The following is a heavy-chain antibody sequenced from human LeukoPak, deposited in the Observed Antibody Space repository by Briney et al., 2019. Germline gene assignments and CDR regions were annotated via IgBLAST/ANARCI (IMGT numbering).Heavy chain of an antibody. CDR2: INCDNGGA. D-gene: IGHD6-13*01. J-gene: IGHJ4*02. Sequence: ASVKVSCKASGYTFTDYYVHWSRQAPGQGLEWMGWINCDNGGAHLARNFQARVTMTRDTSIATASMELTRLRPDDTAVYYCARDSRAAVGTFFDYWGQGTPVTVSS. V-gene: IGHV1-2*02. CDR3: ARDSRAAVGTFFDY. CDR1: GYTFTDYY.